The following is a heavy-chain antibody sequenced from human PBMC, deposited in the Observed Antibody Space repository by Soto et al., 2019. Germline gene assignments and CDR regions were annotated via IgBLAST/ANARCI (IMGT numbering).Heavy chain of an antibody. D-gene: IGHD3-9*01. V-gene: IGHV4-4*02. CDR3: ARGRYDILTGYELDP. CDR2: IYHSGST. J-gene: IGHJ5*02. CDR1: GGSISSSNW. Sequence: SETLSLTCAVSGGSISSSNWWSWVRQPPGKGLEWIGEIYHSGSTNYNPSLKSRVTISVDKSKNQFSLKLSSVTAADTAVYYCARGRYDILTGYELDPWGQGTLVTVS.